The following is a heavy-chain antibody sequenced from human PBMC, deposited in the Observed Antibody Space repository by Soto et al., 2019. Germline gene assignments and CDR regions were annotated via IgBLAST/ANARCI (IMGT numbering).Heavy chain of an antibody. CDR1: GGSVSSGSYY. CDR3: ARGRAYGGNPL. CDR2: IYYSGST. V-gene: IGHV4-61*01. Sequence: SETLSLTCTVSGGSVSSGSYYWSWIRQPPGKGLEWIGYIYYSGSTNYNPSLKSRVTISVDTSKNQFSLKLSSVTAADTAVYYCARGRAYGGNPLWGQGTLVTVSS. J-gene: IGHJ4*02. D-gene: IGHD2-15*01.